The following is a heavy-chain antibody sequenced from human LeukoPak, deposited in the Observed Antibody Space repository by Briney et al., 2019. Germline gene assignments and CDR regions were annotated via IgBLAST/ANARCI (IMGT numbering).Heavy chain of an antibody. Sequence: SETLSLTCAVYGGSFSGYYWSWIRQPPGKGLEWIGEISHSGSTNYNPSLKSRVTISVDTSKNQFSLKLSSVTAADTAVYYCARGWYYDILTGYSPTFDYWGQGTLVTVSS. D-gene: IGHD3-9*01. CDR1: GGSFSGYY. CDR3: ARGWYYDILTGYSPTFDY. J-gene: IGHJ4*02. CDR2: ISHSGST. V-gene: IGHV4-34*01.